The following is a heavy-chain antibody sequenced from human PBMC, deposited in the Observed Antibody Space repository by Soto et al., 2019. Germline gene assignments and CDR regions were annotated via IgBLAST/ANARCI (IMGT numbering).Heavy chain of an antibody. D-gene: IGHD2-15*01. J-gene: IGHJ4*02. V-gene: IGHV3-21*01. CDR1: GFIFSDYS. CDR2: ISSSATYI. CDR3: ASTPLSCSGGSCYFGAFHF. Sequence: GGSLRLSCAASGFIFSDYSMSWVRQAPGKGLEWVSSISSSATYIHYADSVKGRFTISRDDAKKSLYLQLSNLRVGDTAVYYCASTPLSCSGGSCYFGAFHFWGQGTLGT.